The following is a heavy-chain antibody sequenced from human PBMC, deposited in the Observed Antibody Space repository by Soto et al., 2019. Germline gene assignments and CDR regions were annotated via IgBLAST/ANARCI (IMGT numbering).Heavy chain of an antibody. CDR2: INAGDGVT. Sequence: QVQPVQSGAEVKKPGASVKVSCKASGYTFTSYAIHWVRQAPGQRLEWMGWINAGDGVTKYSQKFQGRVTITWDTSASTAYMELSSLRSEDTAVFYCARGDAGTDFDYWGQGTLVTVSS. J-gene: IGHJ4*02. D-gene: IGHD3-10*01. V-gene: IGHV1-3*01. CDR3: ARGDAGTDFDY. CDR1: GYTFTSYA.